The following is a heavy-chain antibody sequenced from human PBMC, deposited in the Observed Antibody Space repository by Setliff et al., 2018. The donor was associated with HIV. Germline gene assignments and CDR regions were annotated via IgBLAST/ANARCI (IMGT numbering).Heavy chain of an antibody. Sequence: GASVKVSCKASGYTFTGYYMHWVRQAPGQGLEWMGWINPKNGATKEAQKFQGRVTMTGDTSISTLYIELTRLTSGDTAKYFCARAKWDSGSYWFDVWGQGTLVTVSS. CDR1: GYTFTGYY. CDR2: INPKNGAT. CDR3: ARAKWDSGSYWFDV. D-gene: IGHD1-26*01. V-gene: IGHV1-2*02. J-gene: IGHJ5*02.